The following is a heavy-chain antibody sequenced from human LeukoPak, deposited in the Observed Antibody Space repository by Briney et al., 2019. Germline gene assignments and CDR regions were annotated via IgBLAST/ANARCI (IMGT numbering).Heavy chain of an antibody. J-gene: IGHJ4*02. CDR2: ISGSSSSI. CDR3: ARDTSGWGYFDY. CDR1: GFTFSNYG. Sequence: GGSLRLSCVASGFTFSNYGMNWVRQAPGKGLEWVSSISGSSSSIYYADSVKGRCTISRDNAKNSLYLQMNSLRAEDTAVYYCARDTSGWGYFDYWGQGTLVTVSS. V-gene: IGHV3-21*01. D-gene: IGHD6-19*01.